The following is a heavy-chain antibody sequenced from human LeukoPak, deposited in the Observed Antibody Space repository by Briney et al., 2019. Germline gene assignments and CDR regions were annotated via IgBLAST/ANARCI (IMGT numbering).Heavy chain of an antibody. V-gene: IGHV3-7*04. CDR3: TRVGYIDEGIDY. D-gene: IGHD5-24*01. CDR2: IKQDGSKK. Sequence: GGSLRLSCVASGFPFSSYWMTWVRQAPGKGLEWVANIKQDGSKKSYVDSVKGRFTISRDNAKNSLYLKMNSLRAEDTAIYYCTRVGYIDEGIDYWGQGTLVTVSS. CDR1: GFPFSSYW. J-gene: IGHJ4*02.